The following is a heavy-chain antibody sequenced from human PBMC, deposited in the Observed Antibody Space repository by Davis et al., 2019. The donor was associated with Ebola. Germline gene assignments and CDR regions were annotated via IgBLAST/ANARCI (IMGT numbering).Heavy chain of an antibody. CDR1: GGSFSSYY. CDR3: ARHVVTTSGNWFDP. V-gene: IGHV4-59*08. D-gene: IGHD2-21*02. Sequence: MPGGSLRLSCAVYGGSFSSYYWSWIRQPPGKGLEWIGYIYYSGSTNYNPSLKSRVTISVDTSKNQFSLKLNSVTAADTAIYYCARHVVTTSGNWFDPWGQGTLVTVSS. CDR2: IYYSGST. J-gene: IGHJ5*02.